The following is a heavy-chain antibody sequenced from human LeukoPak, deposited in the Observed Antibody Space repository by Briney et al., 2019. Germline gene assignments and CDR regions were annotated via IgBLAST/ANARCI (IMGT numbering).Heavy chain of an antibody. CDR2: ISTYNGNT. V-gene: IGHV1-18*01. Sequence: ASVNASFKSSVYTFTIYGISWVRQPPGQGLGLMGFISTYNGNTHYSHKLQGKVTMTTDTSKSKAYMEMRSLRSDDTAVYYCERSSLAVAGSVFDYWGQGTLVTVSS. D-gene: IGHD6-19*01. J-gene: IGHJ4*02. CDR1: VYTFTIYG. CDR3: ERSSLAVAGSVFDY.